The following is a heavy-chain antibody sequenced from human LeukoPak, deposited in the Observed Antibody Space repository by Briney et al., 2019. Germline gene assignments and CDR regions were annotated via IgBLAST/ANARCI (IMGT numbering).Heavy chain of an antibody. CDR1: GFSFSSYS. CDR2: IRSSSNII. CDR3: ARAALRYFDRDAFDI. D-gene: IGHD3-9*01. J-gene: IGHJ3*02. Sequence: PGGSLRLSCAASGFSFSSYSMNWVRQAPGKGLEWVSNIRSSSNIIYYADSVKGRFTISRDNAKNSLYLQMNSLRAEDTAVYYCARAALRYFDRDAFDIWGQGTMVNVSS. V-gene: IGHV3-48*01.